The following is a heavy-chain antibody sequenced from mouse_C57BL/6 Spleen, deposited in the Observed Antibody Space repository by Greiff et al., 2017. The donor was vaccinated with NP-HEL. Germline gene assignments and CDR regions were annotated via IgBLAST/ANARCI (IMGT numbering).Heavy chain of an antibody. Sequence: QVQLQQSGAELARPGASVKMSCKASGYTFTSYTMHWVKQRPGQGLEWIGYITPSSGYTKYNQKFKDKATLTADKSSSTAYMQLSSLTSEDSAVYYCARDDYDDYWYFDVWGTGTTVTVSS. J-gene: IGHJ1*03. CDR3: ARDDYDDYWYFDV. D-gene: IGHD2-4*01. CDR1: GYTFTSYT. CDR2: ITPSSGYT. V-gene: IGHV1-4*01.